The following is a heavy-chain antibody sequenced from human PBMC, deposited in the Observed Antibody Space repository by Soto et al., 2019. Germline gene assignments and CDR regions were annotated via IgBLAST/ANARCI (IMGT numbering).Heavy chain of an antibody. Sequence: GGSLRLSCAASGFTFSSYAMSWVRQAPGKGLEWVSAISGSGGSTYYADSVKGRFTISRDNSKNTLYLQMNSLRAEDTAVYYCVGPAEYDFWSGYYHIVATITGPVNFDYWGQGTLVTVSS. CDR3: VGPAEYDFWSGYYHIVATITGPVNFDY. J-gene: IGHJ4*02. CDR1: GFTFSSYA. CDR2: ISGSGGST. D-gene: IGHD3-3*01. V-gene: IGHV3-23*01.